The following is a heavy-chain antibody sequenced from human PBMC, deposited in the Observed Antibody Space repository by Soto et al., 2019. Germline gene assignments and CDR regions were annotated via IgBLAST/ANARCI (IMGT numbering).Heavy chain of an antibody. CDR1: GGSISSSSYY. Sequence: SETLSLTCTVSGGSISSSSYYWGWIRQPPGKRLEWIGSIYYSGSTYYNPSLKNRVTISVDTSKNQFSLKLSSVTAAFTAVYYCTGETYYYDSSGSNWGQGTLVTVSS. CDR2: IYYSGST. V-gene: IGHV4-39*01. CDR3: TGETYYYDSSGSN. D-gene: IGHD3-22*01. J-gene: IGHJ4*02.